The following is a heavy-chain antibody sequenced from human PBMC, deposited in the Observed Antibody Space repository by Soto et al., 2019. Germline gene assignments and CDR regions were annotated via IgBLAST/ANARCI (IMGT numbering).Heavy chain of an antibody. D-gene: IGHD4-17*01. V-gene: IGHV3-33*01. CDR3: AREELKSYGDYEG. CDR2: IWYDGSNK. CDR1: GFTFSSYG. J-gene: IGHJ4*02. Sequence: TGGSLRLSCAASGFTFSSYGMHWVRQAPGKGLEWVAVIWYDGSNKYYADSVKGRFTISRDNSKNTLYLQINSLRAEDTAVYYCAREELKSYGDYEGWGQGTLVTVSS.